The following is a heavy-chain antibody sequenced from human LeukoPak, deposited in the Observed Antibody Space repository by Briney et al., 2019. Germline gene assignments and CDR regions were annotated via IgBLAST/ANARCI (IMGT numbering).Heavy chain of an antibody. CDR1: GYTFTSYW. CDR2: IYPGDSDT. J-gene: IGHJ4*02. CDR3: ARGAYYYDSSGYYWYY. D-gene: IGHD3-22*01. V-gene: IGHV5-51*01. Sequence: KVSCKASGYTFTSYWIGWVRQMPGKGLEWMGIIYPGDSDTRYSPSFQGQVTISADKSISTAYLQWSSLKASDTAMYYCARGAYYYDSSGYYWYYWGQGTLVTVSS.